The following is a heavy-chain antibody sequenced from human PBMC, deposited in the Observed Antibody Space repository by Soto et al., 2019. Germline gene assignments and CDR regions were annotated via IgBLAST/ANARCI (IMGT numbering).Heavy chain of an antibody. V-gene: IGHV3-30-3*01. CDR2: ISYDGSNK. CDR1: GFTCSSYA. J-gene: IGHJ6*02. Sequence: QVQLVESGGGVVQPGRSLRLSCAASGFTCSSYAMHWVRQAPGQGLEWVAVISYDGSNKYYADSVKGRFTISRDNSTNTLYLQMNSLRAEDTAVYYCARAIAVAGTGGGYYGMDVWGQGTTVTVSS. CDR3: ARAIAVAGTGGGYYGMDV. D-gene: IGHD6-19*01.